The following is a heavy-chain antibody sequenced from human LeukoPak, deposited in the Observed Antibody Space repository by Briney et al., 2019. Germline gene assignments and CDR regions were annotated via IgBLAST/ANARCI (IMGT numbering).Heavy chain of an antibody. D-gene: IGHD3-16*01. V-gene: IGHV3-48*03. Sequence: GGSLGLSCAVSGFTFSSYEMNWVRQAPGKGLEWVSYISSSGSTIYYADSVKGRFTISRDNAKKSLYLQMNSLRAEDTAVYYCARARLTDYVWGRRTFDIWGQGTMVTISS. CDR2: ISSSGSTI. CDR1: GFTFSSYE. J-gene: IGHJ3*02. CDR3: ARARLTDYVWGRRTFDI.